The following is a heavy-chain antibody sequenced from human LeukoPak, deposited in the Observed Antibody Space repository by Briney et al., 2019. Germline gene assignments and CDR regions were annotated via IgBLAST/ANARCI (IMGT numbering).Heavy chain of an antibody. CDR3: ATDPFFSIAAAANHWFDH. J-gene: IGHJ5*02. V-gene: IGHV1-24*01. D-gene: IGHD6-13*01. CDR2: FDPEDGET. Sequence: ASVKVSCKVSGYTLTELSMHWVRQAPGKGLEWMGGFDPEDGETFYAQKFQGRLTITEDTSTDTVYMQMSSLRSEDTAVYYCATDPFFSIAAAANHWFDHWGQGTLVTVSS. CDR1: GYTLTELS.